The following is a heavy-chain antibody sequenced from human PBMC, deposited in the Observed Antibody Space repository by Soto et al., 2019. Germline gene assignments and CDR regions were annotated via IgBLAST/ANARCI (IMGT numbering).Heavy chain of an antibody. CDR1: GFTFSRYG. Sequence: GGSVRLSCAASGFTFSRYGMHWVRQAPGKGLEWVALIWNDGIRKVYVDSVKGRFTISRDNSKNTLDLQMNSLRAEDTAVYYCARDDDYEANAFDYWGQGTLVTVSS. CDR3: ARDDDYEANAFDY. V-gene: IGHV3-33*01. CDR2: IWNDGIRK. J-gene: IGHJ4*02. D-gene: IGHD3-22*01.